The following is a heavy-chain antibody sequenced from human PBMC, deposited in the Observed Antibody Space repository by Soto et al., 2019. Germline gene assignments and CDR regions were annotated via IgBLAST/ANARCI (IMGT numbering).Heavy chain of an antibody. D-gene: IGHD3-3*02. CDR3: ERRAATIFGVIDP. CDR2: FLASGGNT. V-gene: IGHV1-46*01. CDR1: GYSFFSYY. J-gene: IGHJ5*02. Sequence: ASVKVSCKASGYSFFSYYIHWVRQAPGQGLEWMGRFLASGGNTDYAQRFRGRVSMTRDTSTTNTVSLELTSLTSDDTAVYYCERRAATIFGVIDPWGQGTRVTVSS.